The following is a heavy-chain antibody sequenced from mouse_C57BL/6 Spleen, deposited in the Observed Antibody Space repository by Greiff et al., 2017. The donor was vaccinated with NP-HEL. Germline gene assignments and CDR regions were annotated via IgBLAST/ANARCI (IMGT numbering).Heavy chain of an antibody. CDR1: GYAFSSYW. CDR2: IYPGDGDT. V-gene: IGHV1-80*01. CDR3: ARWDYYGSSTGYFDV. Sequence: VQLQQSGAELVKPGASVKISCKASGYAFSSYWMNWVKQRPGKGLEWIGQIYPGDGDTNYNGKFKGKATLTADKSSSTAYMQLSSLTSEDSAVYFCARWDYYGSSTGYFDVGGTRTTVTVSS. D-gene: IGHD1-1*01. J-gene: IGHJ1*03.